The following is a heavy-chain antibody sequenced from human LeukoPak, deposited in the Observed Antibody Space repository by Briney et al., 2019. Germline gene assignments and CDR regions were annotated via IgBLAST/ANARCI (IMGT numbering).Heavy chain of an antibody. D-gene: IGHD6-19*01. CDR1: GFTFSSYS. CDR2: ISSSSSYI. CDR3: ARGNSAWYSGY. Sequence: SGGSLRLSCAASGFTFSSYSMNWVRQAPGKGLEWVSSISSSSSYIHYADSVKGRFTISRDNTKNSLYLQINSLRAEDTAVYYRARGNSAWYSGYWGQGTLVTVSS. J-gene: IGHJ4*02. V-gene: IGHV3-21*01.